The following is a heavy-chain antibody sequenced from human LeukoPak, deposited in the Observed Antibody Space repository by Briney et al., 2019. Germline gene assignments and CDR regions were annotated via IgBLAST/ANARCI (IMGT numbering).Heavy chain of an antibody. D-gene: IGHD3-10*01. CDR2: IYYSGST. CDR1: GGSISSYY. Sequence: SETLSLTCTVSGGSISSYYWSWIRQPPGKGLEWIGYIYYSGSTNYNPSLKSRVTISVDTSNNRFSLKLSSVTAADTAVYYCARGDVLLWFGELKVDYGMDVWGQGTTVTVSS. V-gene: IGHV4-59*08. J-gene: IGHJ6*02. CDR3: ARGDVLLWFGELKVDYGMDV.